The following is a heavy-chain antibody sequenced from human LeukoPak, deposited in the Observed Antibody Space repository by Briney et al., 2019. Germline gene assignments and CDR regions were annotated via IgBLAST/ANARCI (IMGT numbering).Heavy chain of an antibody. CDR2: VNPDGGDT. D-gene: IGHD3-3*01. Sequence: ASVKVSCRASGYTFTGYYMHWVRQAPGQGLEYMGWVNPDGGDTDYKQKFQGRVTMTRDTSINTAYMELTRLTSDDTAVYYCTREPYYDGNSRVDTWGQGTLVTVSS. V-gene: IGHV1-2*02. CDR3: TREPYYDGNSRVDT. CDR1: GYTFTGYY. J-gene: IGHJ5*02.